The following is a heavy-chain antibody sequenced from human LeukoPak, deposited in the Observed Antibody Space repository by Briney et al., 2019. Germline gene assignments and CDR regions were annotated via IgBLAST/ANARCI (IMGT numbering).Heavy chain of an antibody. D-gene: IGHD2-15*01. V-gene: IGHV4-59*01. CDR3: ARSVEGYCRGGSCYYYSYYMDV. J-gene: IGHJ6*03. CDR2: IYYSGST. CDR1: GGSISSYY. Sequence: SETLSLTRTVSGGSISSYYWSWIRQPPGKGLEWIGYIYYSGSTNYNPSLKSRVTISVDTSKNQFSLKLSSVTAADTAVYYCARSVEGYCRGGSCYYYSYYMDVWGKGTTVTVSS.